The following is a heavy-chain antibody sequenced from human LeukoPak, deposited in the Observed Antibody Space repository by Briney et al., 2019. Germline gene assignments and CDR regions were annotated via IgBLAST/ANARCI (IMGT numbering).Heavy chain of an antibody. Sequence: SETLSLTCAVSGGSISSYYWSWIRQPAGKGLEWIGRIYTSGSTNYNPSLKSRVTMSVDTSKNQFSLKLSSVTAADTAVYYCARLSSSGWYVNYWGQGTLVTVSS. CDR1: GGSISSYY. CDR2: IYTSGST. J-gene: IGHJ4*02. V-gene: IGHV4-4*07. D-gene: IGHD6-19*01. CDR3: ARLSSSGWYVNY.